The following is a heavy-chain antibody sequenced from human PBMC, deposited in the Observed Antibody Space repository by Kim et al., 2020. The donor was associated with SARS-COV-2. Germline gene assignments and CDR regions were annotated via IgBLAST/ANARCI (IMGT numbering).Heavy chain of an antibody. J-gene: IGHJ6*02. V-gene: IGHV5-51*01. CDR1: GYSFTNYW. Sequence: GESLKISCKGSGYSFTNYWIGWVRQMPGKGLEWMGIIYPGDSDTRYSPSFQGQVTISADKSISTAYLQWSSLKASDTAMYYCARHETAMYSSSWYGDYYYYGMDVWRQGTTVTVSS. CDR2: IYPGDSDT. D-gene: IGHD6-13*01. CDR3: ARHETAMYSSSWYGDYYYYGMDV.